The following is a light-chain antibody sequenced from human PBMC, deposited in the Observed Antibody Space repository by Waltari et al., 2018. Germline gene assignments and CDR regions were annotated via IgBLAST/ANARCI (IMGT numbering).Light chain of an antibody. CDR1: RSDVGGYKY. CDR2: DVS. Sequence: QSALTQPASVSGSPGQSITISCPGTRSDVGGYKYVSWYQQHPGKAPKLMIYDVSKRPSGVSNRFSGSKSGNTASLTISGLQAEDEADYYCCSYAGSSTHVVFGGGTKLTVL. CDR3: CSYAGSSTHVV. J-gene: IGLJ2*01. V-gene: IGLV2-23*02.